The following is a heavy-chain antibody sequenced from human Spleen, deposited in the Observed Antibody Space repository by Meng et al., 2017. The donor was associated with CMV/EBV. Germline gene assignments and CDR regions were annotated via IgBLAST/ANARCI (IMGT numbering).Heavy chain of an antibody. CDR1: GFTFDDYA. V-gene: IGHV3-20*01. Sequence: GESLKISCVTSGFTFDDYAMNWVRQAPGKGLEWVSGIHWSGGSTAYADSVKGRFTICRDNARNFLYLRMNSLRAEDTALNHCARGWHYLVTIFGVVRGDYWGQGTLVTVSS. D-gene: IGHD3-3*01. CDR3: ARGWHYLVTIFGVVRGDY. CDR2: IHWSGGST. J-gene: IGHJ4*02.